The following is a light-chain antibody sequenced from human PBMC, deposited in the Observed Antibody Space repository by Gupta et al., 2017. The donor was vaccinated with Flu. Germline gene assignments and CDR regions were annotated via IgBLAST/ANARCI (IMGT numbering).Light chain of an antibody. V-gene: IGKV1-17*01. Sequence: GDRVTSTCRASQGIRKELSWYQQKPGKAPKRLIYAASTWQGGVPARFSASESGTEFTLTISSLQPEDFATYYCLQHHSSPWTFGQGTKVDIK. J-gene: IGKJ1*01. CDR1: QGIRKE. CDR3: LQHHSSPWT. CDR2: AAS.